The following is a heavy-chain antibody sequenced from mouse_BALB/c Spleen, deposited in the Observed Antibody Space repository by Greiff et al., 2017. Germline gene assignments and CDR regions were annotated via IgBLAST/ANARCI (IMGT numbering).Heavy chain of an antibody. CDR1: GYAFSSSW. Sequence: VQLQQSGPELVKPGASVKISCKASGYAFSSSWMNWVKQRPGQGLEWIGRIYPGDGDTNYNGKFKGKATLTADKSSSTAYMQLSSLTSVDSAVYFCARGENDGYYVYAMDYWGQGTSVTVSS. CDR3: ARGENDGYYVYAMDY. J-gene: IGHJ4*01. V-gene: IGHV1-82*01. D-gene: IGHD2-3*01. CDR2: IYPGDGDT.